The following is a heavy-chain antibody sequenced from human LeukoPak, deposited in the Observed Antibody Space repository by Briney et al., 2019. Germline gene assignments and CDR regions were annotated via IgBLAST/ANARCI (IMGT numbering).Heavy chain of an antibody. V-gene: IGHV4-34*01. J-gene: IGHJ4*02. CDR1: GGSISSYY. Sequence: PSETLSLTCTVSGGSISSYYWSWIRQPPGKGLEWIGEINHSGSTNYNPSLKSRVTISVDTSKNQFSLKLSSVTAADTAVYCCARAVLRYYIGYWGQGTLVTVSS. D-gene: IGHD3-9*01. CDR2: INHSGST. CDR3: ARAVLRYYIGY.